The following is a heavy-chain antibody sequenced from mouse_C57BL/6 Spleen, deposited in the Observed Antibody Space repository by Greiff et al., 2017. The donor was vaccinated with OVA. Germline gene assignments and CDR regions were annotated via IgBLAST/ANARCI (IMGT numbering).Heavy chain of an antibody. D-gene: IGHD2-3*01. J-gene: IGHJ4*01. CDR2: INPNNGGT. CDR3: ARDLYDGYYRGNAMDY. V-gene: IGHV1-26*01. CDR1: GYTFTDYY. Sequence: VQLQQSGPELVKPGASVKISCKASGYTFTDYYMNWVKQSHGKSLEWIGDINPNNGGTSYNQKFKGKATLTVDKSSSTAYMELRSLTSEDSAVYYCARDLYDGYYRGNAMDYWGQGTSVTVSS.